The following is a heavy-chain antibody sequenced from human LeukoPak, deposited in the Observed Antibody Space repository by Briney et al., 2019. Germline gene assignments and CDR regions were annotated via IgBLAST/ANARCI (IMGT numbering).Heavy chain of an antibody. Sequence: SETLSLTCAVSGYSISSGYYWGWIRQPPGKGLEWIGSAYHSGSTYYNPSLKSRVTISVDTSTNQFSLKLTSVTAADTAVYCCARTPFCSSASCSRFEPWGEGALVTVSS. CDR3: ARTPFCSSASCSRFEP. D-gene: IGHD2-2*01. J-gene: IGHJ5*02. V-gene: IGHV4-38-2*01. CDR2: AYHSGST. CDR1: GYSISSGYY.